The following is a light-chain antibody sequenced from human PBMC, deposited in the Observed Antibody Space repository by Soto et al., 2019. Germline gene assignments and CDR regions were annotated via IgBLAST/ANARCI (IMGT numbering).Light chain of an antibody. Sequence: QSALTQPASVSGSPGQSITISCTGTSSNVGSYKLVSWYQQHPGKAPKLMIYEVGNRPSGVSNRFSGSKSGNTASLTISGLQAEDEADYYCSSYTSSSTLVFGSGTKLTVL. J-gene: IGLJ1*01. CDR1: SSNVGSYKL. CDR2: EVG. CDR3: SSYTSSSTLV. V-gene: IGLV2-14*02.